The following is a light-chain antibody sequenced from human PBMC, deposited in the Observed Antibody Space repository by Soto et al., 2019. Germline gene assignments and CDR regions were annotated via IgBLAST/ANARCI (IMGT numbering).Light chain of an antibody. CDR3: QKYNGARWT. CDR2: DAY. J-gene: IGKJ1*01. Sequence: EIVLTQSPATLSLSPGERATLYCGASQSVSTNYVAWYQQKPGLAPRLLIFDAYTRAPGVSDRFSGSGSGTDFILTISSLQPEDVATYYCQKYNGARWTFGQGTKVEIK. V-gene: IGKV3D-20*01. CDR1: QSVSTNY.